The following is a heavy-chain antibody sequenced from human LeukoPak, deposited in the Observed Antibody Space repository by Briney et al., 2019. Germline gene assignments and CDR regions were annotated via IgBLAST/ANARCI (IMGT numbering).Heavy chain of an antibody. Sequence: GSLRLSCAASGFTFSSYAMSWVRQAPGKGLEWVSAISGSGGSTYYADSVKGRFTISRDNSKNTLYLQMNSLRAEDTAVYYCAKDSPYCGGDCYQDAFDIWGQGTMVTVSS. V-gene: IGHV3-23*01. CDR1: GFTFSSYA. CDR2: ISGSGGST. D-gene: IGHD2-21*02. CDR3: AKDSPYCGGDCYQDAFDI. J-gene: IGHJ3*02.